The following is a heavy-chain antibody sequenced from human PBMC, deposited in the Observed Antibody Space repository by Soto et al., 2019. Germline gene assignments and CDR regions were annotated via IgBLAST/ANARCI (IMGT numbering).Heavy chain of an antibody. J-gene: IGHJ4*02. V-gene: IGHV3-30*03. Sequence: GGSLRLSCAASGFTFSSYGMHWVRQAPGKGLEWVAVISCDGSNTYYADSVKGRFTISRDNSKNTLYLQMNSLRAEDTAVYYCARGRLSYGYLSSYNDYWGQGTLVTVSS. CDR3: ARGRLSYGYLSSYNDY. D-gene: IGHD5-12*01. CDR2: ISCDGSNT. CDR1: GFTFSSYG.